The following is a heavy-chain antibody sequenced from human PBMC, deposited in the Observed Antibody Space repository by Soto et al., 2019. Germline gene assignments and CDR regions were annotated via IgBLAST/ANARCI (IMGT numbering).Heavy chain of an antibody. Sequence: PSETLSLTCTVSGGSISSYYWSWIRQPPGKGLEWIGYIYYSGSTNYNPSLKSRVTISVGTSKNQFSLKLSSVTAADTAVYYCARSDGDGYNLFYWGQGTLVTVSS. CDR3: ARSDGDGYNLFY. J-gene: IGHJ4*02. CDR2: IYYSGST. V-gene: IGHV4-59*08. D-gene: IGHD5-12*01. CDR1: GGSISSYY.